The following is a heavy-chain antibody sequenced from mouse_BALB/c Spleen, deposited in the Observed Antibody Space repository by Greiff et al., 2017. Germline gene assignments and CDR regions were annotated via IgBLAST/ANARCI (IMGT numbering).Heavy chain of an antibody. D-gene: IGHD2-14*01. J-gene: IGHJ3*01. Sequence: EVKLVESGGGLVKPGGSLKLSCAASGFTFSSYAMYWVRQSPEKRLEWVAEISSGGSYTYYPDTVTGRFTIARDNTKNTLYLEMGSLRSEDTAMYYCARGVIYRYDEAWFAYWGQGTLVTVSA. V-gene: IGHV5-9-4*01. CDR1: GFTFSSYA. CDR2: ISSGGSYT. CDR3: ARGVIYRYDEAWFAY.